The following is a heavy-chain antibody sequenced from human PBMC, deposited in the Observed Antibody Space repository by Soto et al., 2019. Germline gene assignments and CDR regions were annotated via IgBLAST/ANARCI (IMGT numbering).Heavy chain of an antibody. J-gene: IGHJ4*02. CDR2: INPSGGST. D-gene: IGHD6-6*01. Sequence: ASVKVSCKASGYTFTSYYMHWVRQAPGQGLEWMGIINPSGGSTSYAQKFQGRVTMTRDTSTSTVYMELSSLRSEDTAVYYCAFSNRSIAARVPELPDYWGQGTLVTVSS. CDR3: AFSNRSIAARVPELPDY. CDR1: GYTFTSYY. V-gene: IGHV1-46*01.